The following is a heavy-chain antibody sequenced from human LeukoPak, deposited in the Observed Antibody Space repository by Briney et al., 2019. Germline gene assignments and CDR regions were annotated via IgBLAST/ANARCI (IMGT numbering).Heavy chain of an antibody. CDR3: ARWRRTYSSPSGGYYFDY. Sequence: ASVKVSCKASGYTFTGYYMHWVRQAPGQGLEWMGWINPNSGGTNYAQKFQGRVTMTRDTSISTAYMELSRLRSDDTAVYYCARWRRTYSSPSGGYYFDYWGQGTLVTVSS. D-gene: IGHD6-6*01. CDR2: INPNSGGT. J-gene: IGHJ4*02. V-gene: IGHV1-2*02. CDR1: GYTFTGYY.